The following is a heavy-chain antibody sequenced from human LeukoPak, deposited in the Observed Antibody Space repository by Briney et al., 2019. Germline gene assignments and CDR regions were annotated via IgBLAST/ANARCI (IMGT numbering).Heavy chain of an antibody. V-gene: IGHV4-31*03. Sequence: SQTLSLTCTVSGGSISSGGYYWSWIRQHPGKGLERIGYIYYSGSTYYNPSLKSRVTISVDTSKNQSSLKLSSVTAADTAVYYCARERVPAAIGGSWFDPWGQGTLVTVSS. CDR1: GGSISSGGYY. CDR2: IYYSGST. D-gene: IGHD2-2*01. J-gene: IGHJ5*02. CDR3: ARERVPAAIGGSWFDP.